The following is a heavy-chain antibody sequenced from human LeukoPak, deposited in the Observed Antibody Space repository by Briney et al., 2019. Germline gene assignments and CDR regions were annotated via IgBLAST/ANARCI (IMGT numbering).Heavy chain of an antibody. Sequence: SVKVSCKASGGTFSSYAISWVRQAPGQGLEWRGRIIPILGIANYTQKFQGRVTITADKSTSTAYMELSSLTSEDTAVYYCARDLGSSWYFPLDYWGQGTLVTVSS. D-gene: IGHD6-13*01. CDR3: ARDLGSSWYFPLDY. V-gene: IGHV1-69*04. J-gene: IGHJ4*02. CDR1: GGTFSSYA. CDR2: IIPILGIA.